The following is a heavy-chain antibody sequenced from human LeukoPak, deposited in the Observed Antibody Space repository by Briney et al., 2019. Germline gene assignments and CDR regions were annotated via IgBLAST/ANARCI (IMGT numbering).Heavy chain of an antibody. Sequence: GGSLRLYCAASGFTFSSYGMHWVRQAPGKGLKGLAVIWYDGSNKYYADSVKGRFTISRDNSKNTLYLQMHRLRAEDTAVYYCARDRIVVVPGAMGGEYYYGMDVWGQGTTVTVSS. D-gene: IGHD2-2*01. CDR3: ARDRIVVVPGAMGGEYYYGMDV. CDR1: GFTFSSYG. J-gene: IGHJ6*02. V-gene: IGHV3-33*01. CDR2: IWYDGSNK.